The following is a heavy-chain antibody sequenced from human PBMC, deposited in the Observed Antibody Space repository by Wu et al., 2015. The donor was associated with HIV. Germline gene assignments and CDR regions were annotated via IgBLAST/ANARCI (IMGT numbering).Heavy chain of an antibody. V-gene: IGHV1-46*03. D-gene: IGHD4-17*01. CDR2: INPRGGTT. J-gene: IGHJ4*02. Sequence: QVQLVQSGAEVKKPGASVKVSCKASGYTFTSYYMHWVRQAPGQGPEYMGIINPRGGTTRYAEKFQGRVTMTRDTSTSTVYMELRSLRSEDTAFYYCARDLTLTTVTTSFYPDYWGQGTLVTVSS. CDR1: GYTFTSYY. CDR3: ARDLTLTTVTTSFYPDY.